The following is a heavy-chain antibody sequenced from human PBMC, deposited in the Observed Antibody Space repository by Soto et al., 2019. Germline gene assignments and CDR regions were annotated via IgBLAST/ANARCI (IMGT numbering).Heavy chain of an antibody. D-gene: IGHD1-20*01. CDR2: VFYTGFT. Sequence: SETLSLTCAVSGASISGSYYYWAWLRQSPGKGPEWIGSVFYTGFTSYDPSLESRVSVSVDTSKSQFSLKLSAVTAADTAVYYCATSQKGYNWNYFDHWGQGALVTVSS. CDR3: ATSQKGYNWNYFDH. CDR1: GASISGSYYY. V-gene: IGHV4-39*01. J-gene: IGHJ4*02.